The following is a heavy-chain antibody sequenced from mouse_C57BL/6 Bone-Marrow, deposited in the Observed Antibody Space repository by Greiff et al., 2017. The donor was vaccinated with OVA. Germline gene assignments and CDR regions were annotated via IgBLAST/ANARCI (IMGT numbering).Heavy chain of an antibody. CDR2: ISHLAYSI. D-gene: IGHD1-1*01. J-gene: IGHJ3*01. Sequence: EVKLVESGGGLVQPGGSLKLSCAASGFTFSDYGMAWVRQAPRKGPEWVAFISHLAYSIYYADTVTGRFTLSRENAKNTLYLEMSSLRSEDTAMYYCARQDGTAVGGFADWGQGTLVTVSA. CDR3: ARQDGTAVGGFAD. CDR1: GFTFSDYG. V-gene: IGHV5-15*01.